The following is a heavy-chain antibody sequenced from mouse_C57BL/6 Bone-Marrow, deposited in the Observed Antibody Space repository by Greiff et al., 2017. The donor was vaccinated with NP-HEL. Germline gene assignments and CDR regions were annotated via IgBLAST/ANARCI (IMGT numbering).Heavy chain of an antibody. D-gene: IGHD1-1*01. Sequence: QVQLQQSGAELVKPGASVKMSCKASGYTFTTYPIEWMKQNHGKSLEWIGNFHPYNDDTKYNEKFKGKATLTVEKSSSTVYLELSRLTSDDSAVYYCARGYYYGSSYDDWYFDVWGTGTTVTVSS. CDR3: ARGYYYGSSYDDWYFDV. V-gene: IGHV1-47*01. CDR1: GYTFTTYP. CDR2: FHPYNDDT. J-gene: IGHJ1*03.